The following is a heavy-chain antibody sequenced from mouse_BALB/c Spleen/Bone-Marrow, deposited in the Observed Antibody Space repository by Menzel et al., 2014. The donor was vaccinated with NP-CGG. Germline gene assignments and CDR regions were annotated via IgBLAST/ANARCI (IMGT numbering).Heavy chain of an antibody. CDR1: GFTFSSYT. CDR2: TSSGGSYT. D-gene: IGHD2-4*01. V-gene: IGHV5-6-4*01. Sequence: EVKLVESGGGLVKPGGSLKLSCAASGFTFSSYTMSWVHQTPEKRLEWVATTSSGGSYTYYPDSVKGRFTISRDNAKNTLCLQMSSLKSEDTAMYYCTRDDYDGAWFAYWGQGTLVTVSA. CDR3: TRDDYDGAWFAY. J-gene: IGHJ3*01.